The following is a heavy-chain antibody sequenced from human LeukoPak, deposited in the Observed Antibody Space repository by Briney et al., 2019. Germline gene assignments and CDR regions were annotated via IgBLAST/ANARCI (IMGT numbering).Heavy chain of an antibody. CDR1: GFTFSSYA. CDR3: ATQIFDSSGYLPDY. Sequence: GGSLRLPCAASGFTFSSYAMSWVRQAPGKGLEWVSAISGSGGSTYYADSVKGRFTISRDNSKNTLYLQMNSLRAEDTAVYYCATQIFDSSGYLPDYWDQGTLVTVSS. V-gene: IGHV3-23*01. J-gene: IGHJ4*02. CDR2: ISGSGGST. D-gene: IGHD3-22*01.